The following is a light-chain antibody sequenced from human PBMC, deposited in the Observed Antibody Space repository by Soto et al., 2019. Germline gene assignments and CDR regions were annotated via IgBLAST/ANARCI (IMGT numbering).Light chain of an antibody. CDR3: SSYTRSSISV. Sequence: QSALTQPASVSGSPGQSITISCTGTNSDVGGYDYVSWYLQRPGKAPTLLIYDVINRPSGVSFRFSGSKSGNTASLTISGLQAEDEAEYYCSSYTRSSISVFXTGTKVTVL. J-gene: IGLJ1*01. V-gene: IGLV2-14*01. CDR1: NSDVGGYDY. CDR2: DVI.